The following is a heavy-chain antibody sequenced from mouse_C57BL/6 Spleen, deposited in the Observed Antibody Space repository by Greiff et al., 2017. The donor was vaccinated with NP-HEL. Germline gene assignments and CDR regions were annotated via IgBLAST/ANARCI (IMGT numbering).Heavy chain of an antibody. CDR2: IDPSDSYT. V-gene: IGHV1-50*01. Sequence: VQLQQSGAELVKPGASVKLSCKASGYTFTSYWMQWVKQRPGQGLEWIGEIDPSDSYTNYNQKFKGKATLTVDTSSSTAYMQLTSLTSEDSAVYSRASGITTGVGFAMDHWGNGTLVTVPS. J-gene: IGHJ4*01. CDR1: GYTFTSYW. CDR3: ASGITTGVGFAMDH. D-gene: IGHD1-1*01.